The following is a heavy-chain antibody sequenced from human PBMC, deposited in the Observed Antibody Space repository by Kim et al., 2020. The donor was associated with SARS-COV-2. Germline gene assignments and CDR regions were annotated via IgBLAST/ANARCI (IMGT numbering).Heavy chain of an antibody. CDR3: AKDIGIAAV. CDR2: GST. J-gene: IGHJ4*02. V-gene: IGHV3-23*01. D-gene: IGHD6-13*01. Sequence: GSTYYADSVKGRFTISRDNSKNTLYLQMNSLRVEDTAVYYCAKDIGIAAVWGQGTLVTVSS.